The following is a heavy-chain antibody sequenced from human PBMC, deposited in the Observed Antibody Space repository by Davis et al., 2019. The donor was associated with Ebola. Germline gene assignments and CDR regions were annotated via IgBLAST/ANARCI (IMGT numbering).Heavy chain of an antibody. CDR2: VHHSGII. D-gene: IGHD3/OR15-3a*01. CDR3: GRQVATYDSLTGQRAPRGIDV. CDR1: GASITSDTSY. V-gene: IGHV4-39*01. J-gene: IGHJ4*02. Sequence: SQTPSLPCYVSGASITSDTSYWGWVRQSPDIGLEWIGAVHHSGIIYLNPSLRSRLTISVDMSKNRFFLTLTSVTAADAAVYYCGRQVATYDSLTGQRAPRGIDVWGRGVLVTVSS.